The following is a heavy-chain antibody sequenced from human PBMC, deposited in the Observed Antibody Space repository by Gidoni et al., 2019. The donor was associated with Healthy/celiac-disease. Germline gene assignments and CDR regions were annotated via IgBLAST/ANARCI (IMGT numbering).Heavy chain of an antibody. CDR1: GGTFSSYA. CDR2: IIPILGIA. J-gene: IGHJ4*01. CDR3: AGDRGSWYYFDY. Sequence: QVQLVQSGAEVKKPGSSVKVSCKASGGTFSSYAISWVRQAPGQGLEWMGRIIPILGIANYAQKFQGRVTITADKSTSTAYMGLSSLRSEDTAVYYCAGDRGSWYYFDYWGQEPWSPSPQ. V-gene: IGHV1-69*04. D-gene: IGHD6-13*01.